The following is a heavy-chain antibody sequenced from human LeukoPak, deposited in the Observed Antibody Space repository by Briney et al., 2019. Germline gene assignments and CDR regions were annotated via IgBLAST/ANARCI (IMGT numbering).Heavy chain of an antibody. V-gene: IGHV1-69*06. CDR3: ARDAPYGSAPGFDP. D-gene: IGHD3-10*01. Sequence: ASVKVSCKASGGTFSSYAISWVRQAPGQGLEWMGGIIPIFGTANYAQKFQGRVTITADKSTSTAYMELSSLRSEDTAVYYCARDAPYGSAPGFDPWGQGTPVTVSS. CDR1: GGTFSSYA. J-gene: IGHJ5*02. CDR2: IIPIFGTA.